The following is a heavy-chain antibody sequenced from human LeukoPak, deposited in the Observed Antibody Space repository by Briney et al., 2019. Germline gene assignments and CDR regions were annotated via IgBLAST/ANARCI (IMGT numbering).Heavy chain of an antibody. Sequence: PSETLSLTCAVYGGSFSGYYWSWIRQPPGKGLEWIGEINHSGSTNYNPSLKSRVTISVDTSKNQFSLKLSSVTAADTAVYYCARVRSSSWCVSFGYWGQGTLVTVSS. CDR2: INHSGST. CDR1: GGSFSGYY. J-gene: IGHJ4*02. CDR3: ARVRSSSWCVSFGY. D-gene: IGHD6-13*01. V-gene: IGHV4-34*01.